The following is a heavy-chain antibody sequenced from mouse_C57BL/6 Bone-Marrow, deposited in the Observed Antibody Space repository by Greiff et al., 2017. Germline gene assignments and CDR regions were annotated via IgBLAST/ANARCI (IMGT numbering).Heavy chain of an antibody. J-gene: IGHJ2*01. Sequence: EVKLMESGPGLVKPSQSLSLTCSVTGYSITSGYYWNWIRQFPGNKLEWMGYISYDGSNNYNPSLKNRISITRDTSKNQFFLKLNSVTTEDTATYYCARDPLLRYFDYWGQGTTLTVSS. V-gene: IGHV3-6*01. CDR1: GYSITSGYY. CDR3: ARDPLLRYFDY. CDR2: ISYDGSN. D-gene: IGHD1-2*01.